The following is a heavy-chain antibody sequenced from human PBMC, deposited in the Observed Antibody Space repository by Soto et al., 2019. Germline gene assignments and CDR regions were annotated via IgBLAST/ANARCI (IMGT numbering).Heavy chain of an antibody. CDR3: ARSLREQWLPYHDAFDI. CDR1: GGSISSYY. CDR2: IYYSGST. V-gene: IGHV4-59*01. Sequence: SETLSLTCTVSGGSISSYYWSWIRQPPGKGLEWIGYIYYSGSTNYNPSLKSRVTISVDTSKNQFSLELSSVTAADTAVYYCARSLREQWLPYHDAFDIWGQGTMVTVSS. J-gene: IGHJ3*02. D-gene: IGHD6-19*01.